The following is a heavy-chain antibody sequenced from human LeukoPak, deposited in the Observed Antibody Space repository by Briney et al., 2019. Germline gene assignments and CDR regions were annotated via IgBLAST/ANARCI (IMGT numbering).Heavy chain of an antibody. CDR3: ARGSDGETTSIAGRQKRYFDY. CDR2: ISGSGGST. CDR1: GFTVSSNY. J-gene: IGHJ4*02. D-gene: IGHD6-6*01. V-gene: IGHV3-53*01. Sequence: GGSLRLSCAASGFTVSSNYMSWVRQAPGKGLEWVSAISGSGGSTYYADSVKGRFTISRDNANNSLSLQMNNLRPEDTAVYYCARGSDGETTSIAGRQKRYFDYWGQGTLVTVSS.